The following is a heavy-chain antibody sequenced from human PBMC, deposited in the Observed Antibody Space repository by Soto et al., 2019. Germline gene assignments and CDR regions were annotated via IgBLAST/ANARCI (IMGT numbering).Heavy chain of an antibody. J-gene: IGHJ4*02. D-gene: IGHD3-16*01. Sequence: GASVKVSCKGSGYSFTGYYMHWVRQAPGQGLEWMGWINPNSGGTNYAQKFQGRVTMTRDTSISTAYMELSRLRSDDTAVYYCARVGYYDYVWGNSDYWGQGTLVTVS. CDR2: INPNSGGT. CDR1: GYSFTGYY. V-gene: IGHV1-2*02. CDR3: ARVGYYDYVWGNSDY.